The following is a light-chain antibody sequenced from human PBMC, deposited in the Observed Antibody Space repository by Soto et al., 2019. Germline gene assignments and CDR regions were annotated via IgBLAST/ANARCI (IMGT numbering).Light chain of an antibody. CDR1: QSVSSN. J-gene: IGKJ5*01. CDR2: GAS. V-gene: IGKV3-15*01. Sequence: EIMMTQSPPTLSVSPGETATLSCRASQSVSSNLAWYQQKPGQAPRLLIYGASTRATGIPARFSGSGSGTDFTLTINSLEPEDFAVYYCQQRSNWPSITFGQGTRLEIK. CDR3: QQRSNWPSIT.